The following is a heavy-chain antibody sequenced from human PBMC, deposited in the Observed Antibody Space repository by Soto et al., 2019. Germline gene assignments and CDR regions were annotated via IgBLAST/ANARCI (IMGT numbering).Heavy chain of an antibody. D-gene: IGHD3-22*01. CDR2: ISAYNGNT. V-gene: IGHV1-18*01. CDR3: ARVLGPQIVTY. Sequence: QVQLVQSGAEVKKPGASVKVSCKASGYTFTSYGITWVRQAPGQGLEWMGWISAYNGNTKYAQKLQGRVTMTTDTPTSTAYRELGSLRSDDRAVYYCARVLGPQIVTYWGQGTLVTVSS. CDR1: GYTFTSYG. J-gene: IGHJ4*02.